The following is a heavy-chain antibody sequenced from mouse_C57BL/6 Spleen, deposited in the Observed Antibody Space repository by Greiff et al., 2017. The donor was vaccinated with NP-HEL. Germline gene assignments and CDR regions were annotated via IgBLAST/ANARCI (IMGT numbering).Heavy chain of an antibody. CDR3: ARRAAQALYAMDY. CDR2: IHPNSGST. V-gene: IGHV1-64*01. Sequence: VQLQQPGAELVKPGASVKLSCKASGYTFTSYWMHWVKQRPGQGLEWIGMIHPNSGSTNYNEKFKSKATLTVDTSSSTAYMQLSSLTSEDSAVYYCARRAAQALYAMDYWGQGTSVTVSS. J-gene: IGHJ4*01. CDR1: GYTFTSYW. D-gene: IGHD3-2*02.